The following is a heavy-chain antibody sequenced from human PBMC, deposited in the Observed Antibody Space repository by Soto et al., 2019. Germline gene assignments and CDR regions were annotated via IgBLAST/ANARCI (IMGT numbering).Heavy chain of an antibody. CDR3: AIGRPYYDFWSGYLD. CDR2: INHSGST. J-gene: IGHJ4*02. Sequence: SETLSLTCAVYGGSFSCYYWSWIRQPPGKGLEWIGEINHSGSTNYNPSLKSRVTISVDTSKNQFSLKLSSVTAADTAVYYCAIGRPYYDFWSGYLDWGQGTLVTVSS. D-gene: IGHD3-3*01. CDR1: GGSFSCYY. V-gene: IGHV4-34*01.